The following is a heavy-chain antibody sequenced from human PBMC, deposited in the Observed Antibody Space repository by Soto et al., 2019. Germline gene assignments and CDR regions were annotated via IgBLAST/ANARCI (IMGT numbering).Heavy chain of an antibody. J-gene: IGHJ6*02. V-gene: IGHV3-13*01. CDR2: IGTAGDT. CDR3: ARSRHTYYYYGMDV. Sequence: EVQLVESGGGLVQPGGSLRLSCAASGFTFSSYDMHWVRQATGKGLEWVSAIGTAGDTYYPGSVKGRFTISREHAKNSLYLQMNSLRAEDTAVYYCARSRHTYYYYGMDVWGQGTTVTVSS. CDR1: GFTFSSYD.